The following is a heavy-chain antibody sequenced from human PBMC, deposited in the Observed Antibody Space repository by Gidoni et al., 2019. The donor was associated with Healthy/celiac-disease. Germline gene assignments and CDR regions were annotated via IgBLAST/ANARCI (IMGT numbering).Heavy chain of an antibody. J-gene: IGHJ4*02. V-gene: IGHV3-43*01. Sequence: EVQLVESGGVVVQPGGSLGLSCAASGFTFDVYTMPWVRQAPGKGLEWVSLISWDGGSTYYADSVKGRFTISRDNSKNSLYLQMNSLRTEDTALYYCAKEADGDYWGVIDYWGQGTLVTVSS. CDR3: AKEADGDYWGVIDY. CDR2: ISWDGGST. CDR1: GFTFDVYT. D-gene: IGHD4-17*01.